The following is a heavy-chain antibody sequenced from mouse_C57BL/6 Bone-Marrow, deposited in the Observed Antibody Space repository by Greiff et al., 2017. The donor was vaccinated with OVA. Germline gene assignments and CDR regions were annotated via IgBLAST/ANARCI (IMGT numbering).Heavy chain of an antibody. J-gene: IGHJ3*01. CDR2: ISNLAYSI. CDR1: GFTFSDYG. CDR3: ARLYYGSSRAWFAY. Sequence: EVMLVESGGGLVQPGGSLKLSCAASGFTFSDYGMAWVRQAPRTGPEWVAFISNLAYSIYYADTVTGRFTISRENAKNTLYLEMSSLRSEDTAMYYCARLYYGSSRAWFAYWGQGTLVTVSA. V-gene: IGHV5-15*01. D-gene: IGHD1-1*01.